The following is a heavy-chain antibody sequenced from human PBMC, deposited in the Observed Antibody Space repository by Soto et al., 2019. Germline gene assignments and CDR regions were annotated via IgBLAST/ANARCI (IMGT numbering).Heavy chain of an antibody. Sequence: ASVKVSCKASGYTFTGYYMHWVRQAPGQGLEWMGWINPNSGGTNYAQKFQGRVTMTRDTSISTAYMELSRLRSDGTAVYYCARGAARSPDLNYYYGMDVWGQGTTVTVSS. CDR3: ARGAARSPDLNYYYGMDV. V-gene: IGHV1-2*02. J-gene: IGHJ6*02. D-gene: IGHD6-6*01. CDR2: INPNSGGT. CDR1: GYTFTGYY.